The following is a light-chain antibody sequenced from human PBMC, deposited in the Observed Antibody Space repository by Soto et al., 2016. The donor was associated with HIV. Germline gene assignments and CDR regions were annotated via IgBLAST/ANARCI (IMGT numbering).Light chain of an antibody. J-gene: IGLJ2*01. CDR1: ALPKQY. V-gene: IGLV3-25*03. Sequence: SYELTQPPSVSVSPGQTARITCSGDALPKQYAYWYQQKPGQAPVLVIYKDTERSSGIPERFSGSSSGTTVTLTISGVQAEDEADYYCQSADSSGTYLFGGGTKLTV. CDR3: QSADSSGTYL. CDR2: KDT.